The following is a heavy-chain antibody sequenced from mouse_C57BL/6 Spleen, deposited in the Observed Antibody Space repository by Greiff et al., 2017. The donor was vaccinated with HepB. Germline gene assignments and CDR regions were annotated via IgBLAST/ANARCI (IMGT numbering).Heavy chain of an antibody. CDR3: ARRGDGYYVDFDY. CDR2: IYPGDGDT. D-gene: IGHD2-3*01. Sequence: QVHVKQSGAELVKPGASVKISCKASGYAFSSYWMNWVKQRPGKGLEWIGQIYPGDGDTNYNGKFKGKATLTADKSSSTAYMQLSSLTSEDSAVYFCARRGDGYYVDFDYWGQGTTLTVSS. CDR1: GYAFSSYW. J-gene: IGHJ2*01. V-gene: IGHV1-80*01.